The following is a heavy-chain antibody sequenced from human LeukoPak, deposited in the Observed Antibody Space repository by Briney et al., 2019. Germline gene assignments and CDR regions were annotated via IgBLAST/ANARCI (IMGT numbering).Heavy chain of an antibody. CDR3: AKEQWLVFAYYYYGMDV. J-gene: IGHJ6*02. D-gene: IGHD6-19*01. V-gene: IGHV3-23*01. CDR1: GFTFSSYA. Sequence: GGSLRLSCAASGFTFSSYAMSWVRQAPGKGLEWVSAISGSGGSTYYADSVKGRFTISRDNSKNTLYLQMNSLRAEDTAVYYCAKEQWLVFAYYYYGMDVWGQGTTVTVSS. CDR2: ISGSGGST.